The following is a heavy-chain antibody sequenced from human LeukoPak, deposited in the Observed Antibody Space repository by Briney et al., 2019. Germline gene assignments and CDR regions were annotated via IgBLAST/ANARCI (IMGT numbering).Heavy chain of an antibody. CDR1: GFTFRSFA. CDR3: ARDRGERRYFDWVFEL. D-gene: IGHD3-9*01. CDR2: VSNDGPKQ. V-gene: IGHV3-30-3*01. J-gene: IGHJ4*02. Sequence: PGGSLRLSCAASGFTFRSFAMHWVRQAPGKGLEWVALVSNDGPKQYYADSVRGRFTISRDNSKTTLYLEMNSLRPEDTALYYCARDRGERRYFDWVFELWGQGTLVTVSS.